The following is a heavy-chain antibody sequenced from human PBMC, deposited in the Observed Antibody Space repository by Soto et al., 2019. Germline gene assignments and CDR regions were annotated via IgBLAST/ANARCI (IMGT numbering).Heavy chain of an antibody. Sequence: EVQLLESGGGLIQPGGSRRLSCAASGFTFSNYAMSWVRQAPGKGLEWVSAISGSGATYYADSVKGRFTISRDNSKSTLYLQMNSLRAEDTAVYYCANGLNAYSGYDGVGYWGQGTLVTVSS. CDR1: GFTFSNYA. D-gene: IGHD5-12*01. CDR3: ANGLNAYSGYDGVGY. V-gene: IGHV3-23*01. J-gene: IGHJ4*02. CDR2: ISGSGAT.